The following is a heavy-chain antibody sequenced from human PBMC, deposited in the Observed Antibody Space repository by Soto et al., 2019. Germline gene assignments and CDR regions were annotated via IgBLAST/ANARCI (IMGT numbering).Heavy chain of an antibody. J-gene: IGHJ4*02. V-gene: IGHV3-9*01. CDR1: GFTFDDYA. D-gene: IGHD4-17*01. Sequence: EVQLVASGGGLVQPGRSLRLSCAASGFTFDDYAMHWVRQAPGKGLEWVSGISWNSGSIGYADSVKGRFTISRDNAKNSLYLQMNSLRAEDTALYYCAKDPLGVTTGYWGQGTLVTVSS. CDR3: AKDPLGVTTGY. CDR2: ISWNSGSI.